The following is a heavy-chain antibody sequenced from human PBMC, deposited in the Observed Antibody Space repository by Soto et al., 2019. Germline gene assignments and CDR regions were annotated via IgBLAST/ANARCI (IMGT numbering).Heavy chain of an antibody. D-gene: IGHD4-4*01. CDR3: ARPYSNFQFDP. CDR1: GGSISSYY. V-gene: IGHV4-59*01. J-gene: IGHJ5*02. CDR2: IYYGGST. Sequence: KPSETLSLTCTVSGGSISSYYWSWIRQPPGKGLEWIGYIYYGGSTNYNPSLKSRVTISVDTSKNQFSLKLSSVTAADTAVYYCARPYSNFQFDPWGQGTLVTVSS.